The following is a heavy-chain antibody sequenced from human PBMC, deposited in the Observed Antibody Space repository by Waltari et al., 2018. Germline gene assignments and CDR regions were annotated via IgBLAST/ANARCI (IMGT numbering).Heavy chain of an antibody. CDR1: GFTFPRSS. CDR2: IVVDSGNT. Sequence: QMQLVQSGPEVKKPGTSVKVSCKASGFTFPRSSIQWVRQSRGQRLEWIGWIVVDSGNTNYAKKFQERGTITRDMSTSTAYMELSSLRSEDTAVYYCAARIVATNFEHWGQGALVTVSS. CDR3: AARIVATNFEH. J-gene: IGHJ4*02. V-gene: IGHV1-58*02. D-gene: IGHD5-12*01.